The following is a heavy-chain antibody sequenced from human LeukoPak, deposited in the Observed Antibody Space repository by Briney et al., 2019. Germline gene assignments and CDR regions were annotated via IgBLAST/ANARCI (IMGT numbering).Heavy chain of an antibody. CDR2: ISAYNGNT. V-gene: IGHV1-18*01. CDR3: ARNYDFWSGYYTGIGYYYYYMDV. D-gene: IGHD3-3*01. Sequence: ASVKVSCKASGYTFTSYGISWVRQAPGQGLEWMGWISAYNGNTHYAQKLQGRVTITADKSTSTAYMELRSLRSDDTAVYYCARNYDFWSGYYTGIGYYYYYMDVWGKGTTVTVSS. J-gene: IGHJ6*03. CDR1: GYTFTSYG.